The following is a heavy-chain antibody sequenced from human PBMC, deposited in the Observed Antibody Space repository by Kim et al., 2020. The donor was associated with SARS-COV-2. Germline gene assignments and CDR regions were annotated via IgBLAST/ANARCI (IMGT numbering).Heavy chain of an antibody. Sequence: GGSLRLSCPSSGFTFSHDWMTWVRQAPGKGQEAVANINQDGVESYYVDSVKGRFTISRDNAKNSLYLQMNSLKVEDTAVYYCARSLFGDNYWGQGTLVSVSS. CDR2: INQDGVES. CDR1: GFTFSHDW. CDR3: ARSLFGDNY. J-gene: IGHJ4*02. V-gene: IGHV3-7*01. D-gene: IGHD3-10*02.